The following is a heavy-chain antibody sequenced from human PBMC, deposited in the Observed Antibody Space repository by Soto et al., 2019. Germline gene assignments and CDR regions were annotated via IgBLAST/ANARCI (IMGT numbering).Heavy chain of an antibody. CDR3: ARDPPLGSSGWYDY. CDR2: IIPIFGTA. D-gene: IGHD6-19*01. V-gene: IGHV1-69*13. Sequence: SVKVSCKASGVTFSSYAISWVRQAPGQGLEWMGGIIPIFGTANYAQKFQGRVTITADESTSTAYMELSSLRSEDTAVYYCARDPPLGSSGWYDYWGQGTLVTVSS. CDR1: GVTFSSYA. J-gene: IGHJ4*02.